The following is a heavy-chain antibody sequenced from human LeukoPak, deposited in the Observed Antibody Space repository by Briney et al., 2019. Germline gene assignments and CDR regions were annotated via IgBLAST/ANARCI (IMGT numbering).Heavy chain of an antibody. V-gene: IGHV4-59*12. Sequence: SETLSLTCTVSGGSISSYYWSWIRQPPGKGLEWIGYTCYSGSTNYNPSLKSRVTVSVDTSKNQFSLKLSSVTAADTAVYYCARDLGGANWFDPWGQGTLVTVSS. D-gene: IGHD3-16*01. CDR1: GGSISSYY. CDR2: TCYSGST. CDR3: ARDLGGANWFDP. J-gene: IGHJ5*02.